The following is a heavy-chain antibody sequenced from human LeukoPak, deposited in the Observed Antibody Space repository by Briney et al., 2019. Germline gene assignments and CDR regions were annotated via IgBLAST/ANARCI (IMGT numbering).Heavy chain of an antibody. Sequence: SETLSLTCTVSGGSISSYYWSWVRQPPGKGLEWIGYIYHSGSTYYNPSLKSRVTISVDRSKNQFSLKLSSVTAADTAVYYCARNSELYYYYGMDVWGQGTTVTVSS. CDR2: IYHSGST. J-gene: IGHJ6*02. CDR3: ARNSELYYYYGMDV. D-gene: IGHD1-26*01. V-gene: IGHV4-59*12. CDR1: GGSISSYY.